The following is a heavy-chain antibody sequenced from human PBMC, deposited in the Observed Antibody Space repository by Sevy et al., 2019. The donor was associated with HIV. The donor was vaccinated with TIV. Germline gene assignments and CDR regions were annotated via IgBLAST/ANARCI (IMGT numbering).Heavy chain of an antibody. D-gene: IGHD3-3*01. J-gene: IGHJ5*02. Sequence: ASVKVSCKASGYTFTSFYLHWVRQAPGQGLEWMGLFNPSTGSTTYAQNFHGRVTMTRDTSANTVYMELSSLRSDDTAVYYCARGKVLGGGWFDPWGQGTVVTVSS. CDR1: GYTFTSFY. CDR3: ARGKVLGGGWFDP. CDR2: FNPSTGST. V-gene: IGHV1-46*01.